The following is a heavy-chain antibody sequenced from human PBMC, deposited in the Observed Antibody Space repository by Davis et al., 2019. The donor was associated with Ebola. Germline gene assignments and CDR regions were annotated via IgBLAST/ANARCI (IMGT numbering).Heavy chain of an antibody. V-gene: IGHV4-34*01. CDR3: ARQSPTYYYDSSGYYSHPSYFDY. Sequence: MPSETLSLTCAVYGGSFSGYYWSWIRQPPGKGLEWIGEINHSGSTNYNPSLKSRVTISVDTSKNQFSLKLSSVTAADTAVYYCARQSPTYYYDSSGYYSHPSYFDYWGQGTLVTVSS. CDR1: GGSFSGYY. D-gene: IGHD3-22*01. CDR2: INHSGST. J-gene: IGHJ4*02.